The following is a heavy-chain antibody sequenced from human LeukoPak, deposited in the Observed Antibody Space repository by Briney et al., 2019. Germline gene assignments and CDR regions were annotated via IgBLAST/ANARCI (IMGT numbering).Heavy chain of an antibody. CDR3: ARGGHITILGFDI. Sequence: PGGSLRLSCAASGFTFSTYVIHWVRQTPGKGLEWVTIISSDGSNTYYADSVKGRFTISRDNSKNTLYLQMSSLRAEDTAVYYCARGGHITILGFDIWGQGTMVIVSS. CDR2: ISSDGSNT. V-gene: IGHV3-30*04. J-gene: IGHJ3*02. D-gene: IGHD3-3*01. CDR1: GFTFSTYV.